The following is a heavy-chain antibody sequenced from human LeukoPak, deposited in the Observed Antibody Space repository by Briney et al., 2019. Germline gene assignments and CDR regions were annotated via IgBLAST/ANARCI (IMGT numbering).Heavy chain of an antibody. CDR3: ARGGELPVDV. Sequence: SETLSLTCTVSGGSISSYYWSWIRQPPGKGLEWIGYIYYSGSTNYNPSLKSRVTMSVDTSKNQFSLKLTSVTAADTAVYFCARGGELPVDVWGKGTTVTVSS. J-gene: IGHJ6*04. D-gene: IGHD1-26*01. CDR1: GGSISSYY. V-gene: IGHV4-59*01. CDR2: IYYSGST.